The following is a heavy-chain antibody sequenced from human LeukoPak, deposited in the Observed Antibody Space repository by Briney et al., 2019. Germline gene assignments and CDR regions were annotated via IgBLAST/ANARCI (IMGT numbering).Heavy chain of an antibody. J-gene: IGHJ3*02. CDR2: INPKTGGT. Sequence: GASVKVSCKASGYTFTGYYMHWVRQAPGQGLEWMGRINPKTGGTNYAQNFQGRVTMTRDTSISTTYMELSRLRPDDTAVYYCARVGDGLNDAFDIWGQGTMVTASS. D-gene: IGHD5-24*01. CDR3: ARVGDGLNDAFDI. V-gene: IGHV1-2*06. CDR1: GYTFTGYY.